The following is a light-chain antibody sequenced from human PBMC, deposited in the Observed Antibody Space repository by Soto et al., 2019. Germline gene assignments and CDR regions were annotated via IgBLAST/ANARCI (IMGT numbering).Light chain of an antibody. Sequence: DIQMTQSPSYVSASVGDRVTITCRASQGIKNWLAWYQQKPGKAPNLLIYTGSSLQSGVPSRFSGSGSGTAFTLTINSLQPEDFATYYCQQAASFPITFGQGTRLEIK. CDR2: TGS. V-gene: IGKV1-12*01. J-gene: IGKJ5*01. CDR3: QQAASFPIT. CDR1: QGIKNW.